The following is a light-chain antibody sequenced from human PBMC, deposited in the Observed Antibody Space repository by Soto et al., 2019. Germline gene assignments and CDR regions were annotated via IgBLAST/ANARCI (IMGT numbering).Light chain of an antibody. J-gene: IGLJ2*01. CDR3: PAWDDGLRGLE. CDR1: SSNIGSNT. V-gene: IGLV1-44*01. Sequence: QSVLTQPPSASGTPGQMVTISCSGSSSNIGSNTVNWYQQLPGMAPKLLIYNNSQRPSGVPDRFSGSKSGTSASLAISGLQSEDEADYYCPAWDDGLRGLEFGGGTKLTVL. CDR2: NNS.